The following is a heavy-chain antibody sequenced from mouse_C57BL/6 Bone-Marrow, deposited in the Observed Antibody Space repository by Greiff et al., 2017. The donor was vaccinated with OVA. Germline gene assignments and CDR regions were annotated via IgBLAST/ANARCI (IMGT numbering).Heavy chain of an antibody. V-gene: IGHV14-3*01. J-gene: IGHJ2*01. D-gene: IGHD1-1*01. CDR3: ALYYGSSLYYFDY. CDR2: IDPANGNT. Sequence: EVQLQQSVAELVRPGASVKLSCTASGFNIKNTYMHWVKQRPEQGLEWIGRIDPANGNTKYAPKFQGTAPITADTSSNTAYLQLSSLTSEDTAIYYCALYYGSSLYYFDYWGQGTTLTVSS. CDR1: GFNIKNTY.